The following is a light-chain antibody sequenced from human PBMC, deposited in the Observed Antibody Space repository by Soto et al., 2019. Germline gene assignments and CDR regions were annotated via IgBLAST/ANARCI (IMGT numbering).Light chain of an antibody. CDR3: QQYDNLPLLT. CDR2: DAS. J-gene: IGKJ4*01. Sequence: DIQMTQSPSSLSASVGDRVTITCQASQDISNYLNWYQQKPGKAPKLLIYDASNLETGVPSRFSGSGSGTDFTFTIRSLQPEDIATYYCQQYDNLPLLTFGGGTKVEIK. V-gene: IGKV1-33*01. CDR1: QDISNY.